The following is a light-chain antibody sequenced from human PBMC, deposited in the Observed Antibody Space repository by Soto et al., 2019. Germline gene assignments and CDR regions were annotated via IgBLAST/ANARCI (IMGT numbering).Light chain of an antibody. J-gene: IGKJ4*01. CDR2: VAS. CDR3: QQYNVWLLT. V-gene: IGKV3-15*01. Sequence: EIVMTQSPATLSVSPGERATLSCRASQSVSSNLAWYQQKPGQTPKILIYVASTRAIGIPARFSGSGSGTEFALTISILQAEDFAVYYGQQYNVWLLTFCGGTKVEFK. CDR1: QSVSSN.